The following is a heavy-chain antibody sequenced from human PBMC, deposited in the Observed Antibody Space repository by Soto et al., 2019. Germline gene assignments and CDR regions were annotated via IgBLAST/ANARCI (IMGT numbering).Heavy chain of an antibody. CDR1: GFTFTTYA. J-gene: IGHJ1*01. V-gene: IGHV3-7*01. CDR3: ARDRMLPLGGFQH. D-gene: IGHD2-8*01. CDR2: IKQDGGEE. Sequence: HPGGSLRLSCAASGFTFTTYAMTWVRQAPGKGLEWVANIKQDGGEEYYVDSVKGRFTISRDNAKNSLYLQMNSLRAEDTAVYYCARDRMLPLGGFQHWGQGTLVTVSS.